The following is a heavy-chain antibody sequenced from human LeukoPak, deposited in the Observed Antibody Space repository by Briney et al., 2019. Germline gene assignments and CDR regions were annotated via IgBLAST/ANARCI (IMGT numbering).Heavy chain of an antibody. J-gene: IGHJ2*01. CDR3: ARRTPRYFDL. Sequence: PSGTLSLTCTVSGGSISSSSYYWGWIRQPPGKGLEWIGSIYYSGSTYYNPSLKSRVTISVKTSKNQFSLKLSSVTAADTAVYYCARRTPRYFDLWGRGTLVTVSS. D-gene: IGHD4-23*01. CDR1: GGSISSSSYY. CDR2: IYYSGST. V-gene: IGHV4-39*07.